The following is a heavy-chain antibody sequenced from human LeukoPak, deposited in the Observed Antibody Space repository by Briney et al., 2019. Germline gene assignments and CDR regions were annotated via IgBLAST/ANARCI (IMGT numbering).Heavy chain of an antibody. CDR1: GYSISSGYY. V-gene: IGHV4-38-2*01. D-gene: IGHD3-22*01. Sequence: SETLSLTCAVSGYSISSGYYCGWIRQPPGKGLEWIGSIYHSGSTYYNPSLKSRVTISVDTSKNQFSLTLSAVTAAHTAVYCCARLQGQYYYDSSGYLYWGQGTLVTVSS. J-gene: IGHJ4*02. CDR2: IYHSGST. CDR3: ARLQGQYYYDSSGYLY.